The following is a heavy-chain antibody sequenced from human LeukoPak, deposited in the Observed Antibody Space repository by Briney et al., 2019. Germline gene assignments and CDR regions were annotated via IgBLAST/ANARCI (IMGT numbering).Heavy chain of an antibody. CDR2: FDPEDGET. J-gene: IGHJ4*02. V-gene: IGHV1-24*01. Sequence: ASVKVSCKVSGYTLTELSMHWVRQAPGKGLEWMGGFDPEDGETIYAQKFQGRVTMTEDTSTDTAYMELSSLGSEDTAVYYCATALRGYSYGPLFDYWGQGTLVTVSS. CDR3: ATALRGYSYGPLFDY. CDR1: GYTLTELS. D-gene: IGHD5-18*01.